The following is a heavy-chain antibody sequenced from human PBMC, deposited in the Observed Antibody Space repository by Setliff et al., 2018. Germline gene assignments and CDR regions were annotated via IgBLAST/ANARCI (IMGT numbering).Heavy chain of an antibody. V-gene: IGHV3-7*01. D-gene: IGHD6-19*01. CDR2: INHDGIEK. J-gene: IGHJ4*02. Sequence: PGGSLRLSCAASGFSFRDSWMSWVRQAPGKGLEWVANINHDGIEKYYADSVKGRFTISRDNAKNSLYLQMNSLRAEDTAAYYCARHRTIIAVAGPLDYWGQGTLVTVSS. CDR1: GFSFRDSW. CDR3: ARHRTIIAVAGPLDY.